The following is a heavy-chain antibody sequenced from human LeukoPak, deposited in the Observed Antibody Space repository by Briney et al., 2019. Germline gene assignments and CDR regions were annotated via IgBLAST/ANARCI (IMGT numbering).Heavy chain of an antibody. CDR2: INTDGSIT. J-gene: IGHJ4*02. CDR3: AKLLPDY. V-gene: IGHV3-74*01. CDR1: GFTFSDYW. Sequence: PGGSLRLSCAASGFTFSDYWIHWVRQAPGKGLVWVSRINTDGSITNYADSVKGRFSISRDNAKNTLYLQMSSLRAEDTAVYYCAKLLPDYWGQGTLVTVSS.